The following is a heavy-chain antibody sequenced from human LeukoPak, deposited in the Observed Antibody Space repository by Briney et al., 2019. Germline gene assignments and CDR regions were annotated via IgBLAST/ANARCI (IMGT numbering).Heavy chain of an antibody. J-gene: IGHJ3*02. CDR3: ARGPYSYDSSGAFDI. CDR2: IYHSGST. CDR1: GGSISSSNW. D-gene: IGHD3-22*01. V-gene: IGHV4-4*02. Sequence: SETLSLTCAVSGGSISSSNWWSWVRQPPEKGLEWIGEIYHSGSTNYNPSLRSRVTISVDKSKNQFSLKVSSVTAADTAVYFCARGPYSYDSSGAFDIWGQGTMVTVSS.